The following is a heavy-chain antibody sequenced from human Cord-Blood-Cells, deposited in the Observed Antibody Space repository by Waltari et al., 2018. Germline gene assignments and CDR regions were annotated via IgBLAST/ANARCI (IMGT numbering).Heavy chain of an antibody. CDR3: ARRAYDILTGYSDAFDI. Sequence: QVQLQQWGAGLLKPSETLSLTCAPYGGSFGGYYCSWYRQPPGKGLEWIGEINHRGSTNYNPSLKSRVTISVDTSKNQFSLKLSSVTAADTAVYYCARRAYDILTGYSDAFDIWGQGTMVTVSS. V-gene: IGHV4-34*01. J-gene: IGHJ3*02. CDR2: INHRGST. CDR1: GGSFGGYY. D-gene: IGHD3-9*01.